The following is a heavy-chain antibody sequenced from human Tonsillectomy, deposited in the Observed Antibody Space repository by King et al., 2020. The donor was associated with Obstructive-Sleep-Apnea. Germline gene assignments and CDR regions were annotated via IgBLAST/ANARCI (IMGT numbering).Heavy chain of an antibody. CDR1: GFTLSSYA. Sequence: VQLVESGGGLVQPGGSLRLSCAASGFTLSSYAMHWVRQAPGKGLEYVSAISYNGGSTYYANSVKGRFTISRDNSKNTLYLQMGSLRAEDMAVYYCARVGTPGGGYYALDIWGQGTMVTVSS. CDR3: ARVGTPGGGYYALDI. V-gene: IGHV3-64*01. CDR2: ISYNGGST. D-gene: IGHD1-26*01. J-gene: IGHJ3*02.